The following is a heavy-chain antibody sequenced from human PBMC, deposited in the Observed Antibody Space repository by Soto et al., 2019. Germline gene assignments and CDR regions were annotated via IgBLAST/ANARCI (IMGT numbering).Heavy chain of an antibody. CDR3: ARQVAGRLSYYSGMDV. V-gene: IGHV4-39*01. CDR1: GGSISSSSYY. CDR2: IYYSGST. Sequence: PSETLSLTCTVSGGSISSSSYYWGWIRQPPGKGLEWIGSIYYSGSTYYNPSLKSRVTISVDTSKSQFSLKLSSVTAADTAVYYCARQVAGRLSYYSGMDVWGQGTTVTVSS. D-gene: IGHD6-19*01. J-gene: IGHJ6*02.